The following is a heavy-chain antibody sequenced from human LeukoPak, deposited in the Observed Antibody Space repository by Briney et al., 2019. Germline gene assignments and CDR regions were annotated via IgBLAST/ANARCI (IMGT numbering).Heavy chain of an antibody. Sequence: ASVKVSCKASGYTFTGYYMHWVRQAPGQGLEWMGWINPNSGGTNYAQKFQGRVTMTRDTSISTAYMELSRLRSDDTAVYYCARDYYGSSGTLDYWGQGTLVTVSS. J-gene: IGHJ4*02. CDR1: GYTFTGYY. D-gene: IGHD3-22*01. V-gene: IGHV1-2*02. CDR3: ARDYYGSSGTLDY. CDR2: INPNSGGT.